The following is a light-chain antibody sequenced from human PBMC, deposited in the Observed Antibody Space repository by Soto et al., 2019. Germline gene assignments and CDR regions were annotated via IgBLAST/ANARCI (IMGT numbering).Light chain of an antibody. Sequence: DVQMTQSPSSLSASVGDRVTITCRASQDINSYLAWYQQKPGNAPKSLIYAASSLQTGVPSRFIVSESGTDFTLTISNLQPEDSATYYCQQYNIYPLTFGGGTKVEIK. CDR3: QQYNIYPLT. CDR1: QDINSY. J-gene: IGKJ4*01. CDR2: AAS. V-gene: IGKV1D-16*01.